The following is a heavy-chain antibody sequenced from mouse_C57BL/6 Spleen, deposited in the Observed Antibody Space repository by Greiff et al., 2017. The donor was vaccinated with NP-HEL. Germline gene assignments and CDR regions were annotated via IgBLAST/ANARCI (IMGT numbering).Heavy chain of an antibody. D-gene: IGHD2-1*01. CDR1: GYTFTSYW. J-gene: IGHJ2*01. CDR2: IDPSDSYT. Sequence: VQLQQSGAELVMPGASVKLSCKASGYTFTSYWMHWVKQRPGQGLEWIGEIDPSDSYTNYNQKFKGKSTLTVDKSSSTAYMQLSSLTSEDSAVYYCARRGGYGNPYYFDYWGQGTTLTVSS. CDR3: ARRGGYGNPYYFDY. V-gene: IGHV1-69*01.